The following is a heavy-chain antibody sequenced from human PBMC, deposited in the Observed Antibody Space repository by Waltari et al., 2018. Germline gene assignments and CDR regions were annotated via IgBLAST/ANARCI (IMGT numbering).Heavy chain of an antibody. V-gene: IGHV4-59*01. Sequence: QVQLQESGPGLVKPSETLSLTCTVSGGSISSYYWSWIRQPPGKGLEWIGYIYYSGSTNYNPSLKSRVTISVDTSKNQLSLKLSSVTAADTAVYYCARGDYDSSGYYFYAFDIWGQGTMVTVSS. CDR1: GGSISSYY. D-gene: IGHD3-22*01. CDR3: ARGDYDSSGYYFYAFDI. CDR2: IYYSGST. J-gene: IGHJ3*02.